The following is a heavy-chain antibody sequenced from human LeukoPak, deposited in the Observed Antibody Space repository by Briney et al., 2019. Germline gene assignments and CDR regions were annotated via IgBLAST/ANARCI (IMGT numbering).Heavy chain of an antibody. D-gene: IGHD3-3*01. V-gene: IGHV4-30-2*01. CDR2: IYHSGST. CDR1: GGSISSGGYY. J-gene: IGHJ5*02. CDR3: ARGQGYDFWSGYYWEYNWFDP. Sequence: KSSRTLSLTCTVSGGSISSGGYYWSWIRQPPGKGLEWIGYIYHSGSTYYNPSLKSRVTISVDRSKNQFSLKLSSVTAADTAVYYCARGQGYDFWSGYYWEYNWFDPWGQGTLVTVSS.